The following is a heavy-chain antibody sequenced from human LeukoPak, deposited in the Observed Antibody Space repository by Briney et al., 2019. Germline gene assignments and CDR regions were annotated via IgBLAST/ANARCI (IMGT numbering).Heavy chain of an antibody. J-gene: IGHJ5*02. CDR3: AKVSGVRFLEWLFQENWFDP. V-gene: IGHV3-23*01. CDR1: GFTFSSYA. Sequence: HSGGSLRLSCAASGFTFSSYAMSCVRQAPGKGLEWVSAISGSGGSTYYADSVKGRFTISRDNSKNTLYLQMNSLRAEDTAVYYCAKVSGVRFLEWLFQENWFDPWGQGTLVTVSS. D-gene: IGHD3-3*01. CDR2: ISGSGGST.